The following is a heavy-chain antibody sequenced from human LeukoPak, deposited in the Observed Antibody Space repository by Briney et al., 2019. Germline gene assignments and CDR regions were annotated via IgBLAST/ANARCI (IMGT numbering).Heavy chain of an antibody. CDR3: ARSELFDGWFDP. D-gene: IGHD3-10*01. V-gene: IGHV3-66*01. CDR1: GFTVSSNY. Sequence: PGRSLRLSCAASGFTVSSNYMSWVRQAPGKGLEWVSVIYSGGSTYYADSVKGRFTISRDNSKNTLYLQTNSLRAEDTAVYYCARSELFDGWFDPWGQGTLVTVSS. J-gene: IGHJ5*02. CDR2: IYSGGST.